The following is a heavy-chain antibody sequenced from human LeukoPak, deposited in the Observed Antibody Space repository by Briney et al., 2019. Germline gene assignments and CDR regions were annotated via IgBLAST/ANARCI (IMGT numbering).Heavy chain of an antibody. CDR1: GFTVSNNY. Sequence: PVGSLRLSCAASGFTVSNNYMSWVRQAPGKGLEWVSVIYNGGSTYYADSVKGRFTISRDNSKNTLYLQMNSLRAEDTAVYYCTRDRRYGFWSAYSLGYWGQGTLVTVSS. J-gene: IGHJ4*02. CDR2: IYNGGST. V-gene: IGHV3-66*02. CDR3: TRDRRYGFWSAYSLGY. D-gene: IGHD3-3*01.